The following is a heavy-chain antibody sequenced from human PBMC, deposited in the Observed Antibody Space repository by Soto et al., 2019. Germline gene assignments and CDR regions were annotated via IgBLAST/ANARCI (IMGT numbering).Heavy chain of an antibody. CDR2: ISVYNGNT. D-gene: IGHD2-15*01. CDR3: ARDHGPLVVVGANYFDY. CDR1: EYTFTNYG. V-gene: IGHV1-18*01. Sequence: QVQLVQSGAEVKKPGASVKVSCKASEYTFTNYGISWVRQAPGQGLEWMGSISVYNGNTNYAQKVQGRVTMTTDTSTSTAYMELRSLRSDDTAVYYCARDHGPLVVVGANYFDYWGQGTLVAVSA. J-gene: IGHJ4*02.